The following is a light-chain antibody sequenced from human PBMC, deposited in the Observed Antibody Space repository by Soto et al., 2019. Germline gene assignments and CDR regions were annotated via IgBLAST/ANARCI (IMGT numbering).Light chain of an antibody. CDR2: GAS. Sequence: EIVITQSPATLSVSPGERATLACRASQSVSSNLAWYQQRPGQAPRLLIFGASTRATGIPGRFSGSGSETEFTLTISSLQSEDFAVYYCQQYNNWPRTFGQGTKLEVK. V-gene: IGKV3-15*01. CDR1: QSVSSN. J-gene: IGKJ1*01. CDR3: QQYNNWPRT.